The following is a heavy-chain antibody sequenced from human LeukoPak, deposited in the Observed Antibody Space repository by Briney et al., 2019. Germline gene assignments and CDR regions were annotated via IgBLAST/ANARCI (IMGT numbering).Heavy chain of an antibody. J-gene: IGHJ3*02. CDR2: IRYDGSNK. V-gene: IGHV3-30*02. D-gene: IGHD2-15*01. CDR3: AKDFGYCSGGSCYGDAFDI. Sequence: PGGSLRLSCAASGFTFSSYGIHWVRQAPGKGLEWVAFIRYDGSNKYYADSVKGRFTISRDNSKNTLYLQMNSLRAEDTAVYYCAKDFGYCSGGSCYGDAFDIWGQGKMVTVSS. CDR1: GFTFSSYG.